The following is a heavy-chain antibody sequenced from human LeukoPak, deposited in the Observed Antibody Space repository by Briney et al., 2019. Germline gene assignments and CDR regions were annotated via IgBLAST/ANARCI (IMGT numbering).Heavy chain of an antibody. CDR2: ISSSGSTT. D-gene: IGHD2-21*02. Sequence: QTGRSLRLSCAASGFTFSSYAMNWVRQAPGRGLEWLSYISSSGSTTHYADSVKGRITISRDNAKDSLYLQMNSLRAEDTAVYYCAREKANCGGDCNDYWGQGTLVTVSS. CDR3: AREKANCGGDCNDY. CDR1: GFTFSSYA. J-gene: IGHJ4*02. V-gene: IGHV3-48*03.